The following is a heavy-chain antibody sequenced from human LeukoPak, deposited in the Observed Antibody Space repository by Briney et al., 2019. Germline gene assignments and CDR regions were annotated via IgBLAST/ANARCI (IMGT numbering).Heavy chain of an antibody. D-gene: IGHD1-26*01. V-gene: IGHV1-69*04. CDR3: ARDLLSAGATLGLGY. Sequence: ASVKVSCKASRGTFSSYTISWVRQAPGQGLEWMGRIIPILGIANYARKFQGRVTITPDKSTSTAYMELSSLRSEDTAVYYCARDLLSAGATLGLGYWGQGTLVTVSS. CDR2: IIPILGIA. J-gene: IGHJ4*02. CDR1: RGTFSSYT.